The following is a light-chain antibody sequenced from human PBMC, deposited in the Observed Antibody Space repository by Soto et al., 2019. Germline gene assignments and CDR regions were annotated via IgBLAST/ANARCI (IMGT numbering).Light chain of an antibody. J-gene: IGLJ2*01. CDR1: SGTIASNY. Sequence: NFMLTKPHSLSESPGKTVTISCNRSSGTIASNYVQWYQQRPGSAPTTVIYEDNQIPSGVPDSVSGSTDGSSNSASLTISGLQTEDEAYYYCQSYDSSTVVFGGGTKLTVL. V-gene: IGLV6-57*04. CDR3: QSYDSSTVV. CDR2: EDN.